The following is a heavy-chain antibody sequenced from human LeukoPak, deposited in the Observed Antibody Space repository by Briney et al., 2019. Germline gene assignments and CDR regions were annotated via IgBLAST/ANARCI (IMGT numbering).Heavy chain of an antibody. CDR2: IKEDGSEK. CDR1: GFTFRTYA. J-gene: IGHJ4*02. Sequence: GGSLRLSCAASGFTFRTYAMTWVRQAPGKGLEWVANIKEDGSEKYYVDSVKGRLTISRDNAKNSLYLQMNSLRAEDTAMYYCAKIGYNYAYDYLGQGTLVTVSS. V-gene: IGHV3-7*05. D-gene: IGHD5-18*01. CDR3: AKIGYNYAYDY.